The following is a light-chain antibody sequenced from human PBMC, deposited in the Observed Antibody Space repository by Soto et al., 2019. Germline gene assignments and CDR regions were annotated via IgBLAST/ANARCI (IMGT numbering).Light chain of an antibody. CDR3: QQYNTWTWT. CDR1: QSIGTN. Sequence: EIVMTQSPATLSMSPGERATLSCRASQSIGTNLAWFQQRPGQAPRLLIYGASTWASGIPVRFSGSGSGTDFTLTINSLQSEDFAIYYCQQYNTWTWTFGQGTKVDI. CDR2: GAS. V-gene: IGKV3-15*01. J-gene: IGKJ1*01.